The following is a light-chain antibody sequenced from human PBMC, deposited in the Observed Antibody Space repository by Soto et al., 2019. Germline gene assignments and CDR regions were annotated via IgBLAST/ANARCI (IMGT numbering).Light chain of an antibody. Sequence: EIVLTQSPATLSLSPGEGATLSCRARHSVASTYLAWYQQKPGLAPRLIIYGASNRASGTPDRFSGGGSGTDFTLTISRLEPEDFAVYYCQQYGSSSFTFGQGTKLEIE. V-gene: IGKV3-20*01. CDR1: HSVASTY. CDR3: QQYGSSSFT. CDR2: GAS. J-gene: IGKJ2*01.